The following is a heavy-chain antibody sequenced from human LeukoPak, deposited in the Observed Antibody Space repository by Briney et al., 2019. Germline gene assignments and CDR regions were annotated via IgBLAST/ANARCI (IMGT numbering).Heavy chain of an antibody. CDR3: ARTYYDFWSPPNYYMDV. Sequence: SETLSLTCTVSGGSISSYYWSWIRQPPGKGLEWIGYIYYSGGTNYNPSLKSRVTISVDTSKNQFSLKLSSVTAADTAVYYCARTYYDFWSPPNYYMDVWGKGTTVTVSS. CDR2: IYYSGGT. D-gene: IGHD3-3*01. J-gene: IGHJ6*03. CDR1: GGSISSYY. V-gene: IGHV4-59*08.